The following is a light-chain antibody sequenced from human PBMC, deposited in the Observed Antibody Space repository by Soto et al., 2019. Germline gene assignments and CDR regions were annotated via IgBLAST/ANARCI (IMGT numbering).Light chain of an antibody. J-gene: IGKJ4*01. CDR3: MQGTHWPPT. CDR1: QGLVYGDGHTY. Sequence: DVVMTQSPLSLPVTLGQAASISCRSSQGLVYGDGHTYMHWFQQRPGQSPRRLIYKVSNRDSGVPDIFIGSASGTNSTLKISRVEAEDVGVYYCMQGTHWPPTFGGGTKVEIK. V-gene: IGKV2-30*01. CDR2: KVS.